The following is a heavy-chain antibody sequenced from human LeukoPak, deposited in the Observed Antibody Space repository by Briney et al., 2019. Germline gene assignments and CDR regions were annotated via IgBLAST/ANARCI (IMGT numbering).Heavy chain of an antibody. CDR3: ARGSAAAGTGY. D-gene: IGHD6-13*01. V-gene: IGHV4-34*01. J-gene: IGHJ4*02. Sequence: PSETLSLTCAVYGGSFSGYYWSWIRQPPGKGLEWIGEINHSGSTNYNPSLKSRVTISVGTSKNQFSLKLSSVTAAGTAVYYCARGSAAAGTGYWGQGTLVTVSS. CDR2: INHSGST. CDR1: GGSFSGYY.